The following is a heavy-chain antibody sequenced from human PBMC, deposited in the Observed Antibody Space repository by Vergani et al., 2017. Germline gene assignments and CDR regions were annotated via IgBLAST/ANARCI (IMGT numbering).Heavy chain of an antibody. CDR2: IRYDGSNK. D-gene: IGHD3-10*01. CDR1: GFTFSSYG. J-gene: IGHJ5*02. CDR3: ARGETRTDWFDP. V-gene: IGHV3-30*02. Sequence: QVQLVESGGGVVQPGGSLRLSCAASGFTFSSYGMHWVRQAPGKGLEWVAFIRYDGSNKYYADSVKGRFTISRDNSKNTLYLQMNSLRAEDTAVYYCARGETRTDWFDPWGQGTLVTVSS.